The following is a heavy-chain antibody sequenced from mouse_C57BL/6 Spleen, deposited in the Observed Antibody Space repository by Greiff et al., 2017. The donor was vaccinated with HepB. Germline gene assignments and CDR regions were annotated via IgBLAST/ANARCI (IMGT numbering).Heavy chain of an antibody. CDR3: VRHPRDAMDY. J-gene: IGHJ4*01. CDR1: GFSFNTYA. CDR2: IRSKSNNYAT. V-gene: IGHV10-1*01. Sequence: EVKVVESGGGLVQPKGSLKLSCAASGFSFNTYAMNWVRQAPGKGLEWVARIRSKSNNYATYYADSVKDRFTISRDDSESMLYLQMNNLKTEDTAMYYCVRHPRDAMDYWGQGTSVTVSS.